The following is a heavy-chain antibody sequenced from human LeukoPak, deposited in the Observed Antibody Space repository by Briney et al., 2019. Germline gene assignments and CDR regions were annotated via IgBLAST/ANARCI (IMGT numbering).Heavy chain of an antibody. CDR1: GFTVSSNY. V-gene: IGHV3-53*01. CDR2: IKSGGTT. CDR3: ARGVDYVFSY. Sequence: PGGSLRLSCAASGFTVSSNYMSWVRQAPGKGLEWVSLIKSGGTTYYSDSVKGRFPISKDKAPNTLHLQMNSLRADDTAVYYCARGVDYVFSYWGQGTLVSVSS. J-gene: IGHJ4*02. D-gene: IGHD3-16*01.